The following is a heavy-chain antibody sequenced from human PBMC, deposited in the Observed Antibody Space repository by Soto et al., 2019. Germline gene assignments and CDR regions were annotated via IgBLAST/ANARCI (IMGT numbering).Heavy chain of an antibody. CDR1: GGTFSSYA. CDR2: IIPIFGTA. Sequence: QVQLVQSGAEVKKPGSSVKISCKASGGTFSSYAISWVRQAPGQGLEWMGGIIPIFGTANYAQKFQGRVTITADEITSTGYMGLSGLRSGDPAVYYFARVCSPEADGVHYWGQGSLVTGSS. V-gene: IGHV1-69*01. D-gene: IGHD2-15*01. J-gene: IGHJ4*02. CDR3: ARVCSPEADGVHY.